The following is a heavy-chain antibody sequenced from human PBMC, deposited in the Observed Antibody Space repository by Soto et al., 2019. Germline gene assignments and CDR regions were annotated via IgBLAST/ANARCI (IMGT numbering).Heavy chain of an antibody. CDR2: IYWDDDK. CDR1: GFSLSTSGVG. Sequence: QITLKESGPTLVKPTQTLTLTCTFSGFSLSTSGVGVGWIRQPPGKALEWLALIYWDDDKRYSPSLKSRLTITKGTSKNQVVLTMTNMDPVDTATYYCSYSRYTGRGVDYWGQGTLVTVSS. CDR3: SYSRYTGRGVDY. J-gene: IGHJ4*02. D-gene: IGHD2-2*02. V-gene: IGHV2-5*02.